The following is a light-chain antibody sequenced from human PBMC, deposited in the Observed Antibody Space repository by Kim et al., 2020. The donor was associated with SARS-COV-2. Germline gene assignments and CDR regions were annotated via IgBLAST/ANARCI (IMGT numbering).Light chain of an antibody. CDR3: NSRDSSGKDVV. J-gene: IGLJ2*01. CDR1: SLRSYY. Sequence: ALGQTVRITCQGDSLRSYYAIWYQQKPGQAPVLVIYGKNNRPSGIPDRFSGSSSGNTASLTITGAQAEDEADYYCNSRDSSGKDVVFGGGTKLTVL. V-gene: IGLV3-19*01. CDR2: GKN.